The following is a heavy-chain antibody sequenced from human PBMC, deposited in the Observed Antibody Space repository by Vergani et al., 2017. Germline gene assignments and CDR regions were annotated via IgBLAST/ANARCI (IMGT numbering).Heavy chain of an antibody. J-gene: IGHJ4*02. V-gene: IGHV1-69*01. D-gene: IGHD3-3*01. Sequence: QVQLVQSGAEVKKPGASVKVSCKASGYTFTGYYMHWVRQAPGQGLEWMGWIIPIFGTANYAQKFQGRVTITADESTSTAYMELSSLRSEDTAVYYCARGRLRFLEWFLPHFDYWGQGTLVTVSS. CDR2: IIPIFGTA. CDR1: GYTFTGYY. CDR3: ARGRLRFLEWFLPHFDY.